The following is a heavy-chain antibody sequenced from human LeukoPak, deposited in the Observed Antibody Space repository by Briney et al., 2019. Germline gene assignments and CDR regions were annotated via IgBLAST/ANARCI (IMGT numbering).Heavy chain of an antibody. V-gene: IGHV3-23*01. D-gene: IGHD3-22*01. CDR1: GFSFSSYA. CDR3: AKGVRDFYDSSGFLFDY. CDR2: ISAAGGVT. J-gene: IGHJ4*02. Sequence: PGGSLRLSCVTSGFSFSSYAMAWVRQAPGKGLEWLSPISAAGGVTYYADSVRGRFTVSRDNSKKTLYLEMNSLRAAETAVYYCAKGVRDFYDSSGFLFDYWGQGTLLTVSS.